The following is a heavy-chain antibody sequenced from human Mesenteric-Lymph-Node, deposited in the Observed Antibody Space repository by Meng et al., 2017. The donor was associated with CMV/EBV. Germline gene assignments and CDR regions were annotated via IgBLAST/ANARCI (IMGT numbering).Heavy chain of an antibody. D-gene: IGHD3-22*01. CDR1: GYTFTSYA. V-gene: IGHV1-3*02. CDR2: SNAGNGNT. J-gene: IGHJ4*02. CDR3: ARGGTYYYDTSGPQFDY. Sequence: ASVKVSCKASGYTFTSYAMHWVRQAPGQRLEWMGWSNAGNGNTKYSQEFQGRVTITRDTSASTAYMELSSLRSDDTAVYFCARGGTYYYDTSGPQFDYWGQGTLVTVSS.